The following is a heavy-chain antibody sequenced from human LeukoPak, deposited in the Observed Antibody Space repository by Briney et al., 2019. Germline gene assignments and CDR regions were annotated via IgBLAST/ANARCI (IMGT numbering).Heavy chain of an antibody. CDR3: ARRWNYGRNYYIDV. D-gene: IGHD1-7*01. V-gene: IGHV4-34*01. J-gene: IGHJ6*03. Sequence: SETLSLTCTVSGDSLGSGTYYWSWIRQPPGKGLEWIGEINDSGRINYNPSLMSRVTVSVDTSKNQFSLRLTSVTATDTAVYYCARRWNYGRNYYIDVWGNGATVSVSS. CDR2: INDSGRI. CDR1: GDSLGSGTYY.